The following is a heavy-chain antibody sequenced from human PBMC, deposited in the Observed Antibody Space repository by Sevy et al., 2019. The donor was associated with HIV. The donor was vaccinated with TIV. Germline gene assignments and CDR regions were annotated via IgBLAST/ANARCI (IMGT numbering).Heavy chain of an antibody. J-gene: IGHJ4*02. CDR1: GFTYSSYD. CDR3: ARESIAVAGIGYYFDY. V-gene: IGHV3-33*01. Sequence: GGSLRLSCAASGFTYSSYDMHWVRQAPGKGLEWVAVIWNDGTNKEYADSVKGRFTISRDNSKNTLYLQVNSLRAEDTAVYYCARESIAVAGIGYYFDYWGQGTLVTVSS. CDR2: IWNDGTNK. D-gene: IGHD6-19*01.